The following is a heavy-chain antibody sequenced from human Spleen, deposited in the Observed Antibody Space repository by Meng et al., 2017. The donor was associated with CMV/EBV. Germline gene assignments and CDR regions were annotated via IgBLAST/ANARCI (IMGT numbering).Heavy chain of an antibody. CDR2: IKQDGSEK. CDR1: GFTFSSYW. D-gene: IGHD3-10*01. Sequence: GGSLRLSCAASGFTFSSYWMSWVRQAPGKGLEWVANIKQDGSEKYYVDSVKGRFTISRDNAENSLYLQMNSLRAEDTAVYYCARLWGGTFRGAFDIWGQGTMVTVSS. V-gene: IGHV3-7*01. J-gene: IGHJ3*02. CDR3: ARLWGGTFRGAFDI.